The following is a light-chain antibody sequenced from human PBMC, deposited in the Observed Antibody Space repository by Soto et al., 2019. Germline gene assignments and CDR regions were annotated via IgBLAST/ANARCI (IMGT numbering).Light chain of an antibody. Sequence: EIVLTQSPGTLSLSPGERATLSCRASQSASSSYLAWYQQKPGQAPRLLIYGASSRATGIPDRFSGSGSGTDFTLTISRLEPEDFAVYYCQQYGSSRDTFGQGTRLEIK. V-gene: IGKV3-20*01. CDR1: QSASSSY. CDR2: GAS. J-gene: IGKJ5*01. CDR3: QQYGSSRDT.